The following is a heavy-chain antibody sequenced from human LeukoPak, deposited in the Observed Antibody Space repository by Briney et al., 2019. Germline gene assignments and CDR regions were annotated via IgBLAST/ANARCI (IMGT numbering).Heavy chain of an antibody. CDR2: ITYSGST. J-gene: IGHJ4*02. CDR3: ARDRGSSGNNYYFDY. CDR1: GGPISSYY. V-gene: IGHV4-59*01. Sequence: PSETLSLTCTVSGGPISSYYWSWIRQPPGKGLEWIGYITYSGSTNYNPSLESRVTISLDTSKNQFSLKLTSVTAADTDVYYCARDRGSSGNNYYFDYWGQGTLVTASS. D-gene: IGHD6-19*01.